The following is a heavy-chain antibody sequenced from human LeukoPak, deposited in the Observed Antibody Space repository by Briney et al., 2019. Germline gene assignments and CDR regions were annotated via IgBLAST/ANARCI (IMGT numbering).Heavy chain of an antibody. CDR3: AEIHGYSYGYVY. Sequence: GSQRLSCAASGFTFSSYAMSWVRQAPGKGLEWVSTISSDGISTYYADSVKGRFTISRDNSRNTLWLQMNTLRAEDTAVYYCAEIHGYSYGYVYWGQGTLVTVSS. CDR2: ISSDGIST. D-gene: IGHD5-18*01. V-gene: IGHV3-23*01. J-gene: IGHJ4*02. CDR1: GFTFSSYA.